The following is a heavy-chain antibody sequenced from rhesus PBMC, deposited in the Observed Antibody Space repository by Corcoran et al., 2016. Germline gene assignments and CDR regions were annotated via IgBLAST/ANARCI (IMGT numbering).Heavy chain of an antibody. V-gene: IGHV5-2*01. CDR3: AKEGVAAAGCFDY. Sequence: EVQLVQSGAEVKRPGESLKISCKTSGYRFTSYWISWLRQMPGRGLAWMGAIDPSDSDTRYSPSFQGQVTISADKSISTTYLQWSSLKASDSATYYCAKEGVAAAGCFDYWGQGVLVTVSS. J-gene: IGHJ4*01. D-gene: IGHD6-31*01. CDR2: IDPSDSDT. CDR1: GYRFTSYW.